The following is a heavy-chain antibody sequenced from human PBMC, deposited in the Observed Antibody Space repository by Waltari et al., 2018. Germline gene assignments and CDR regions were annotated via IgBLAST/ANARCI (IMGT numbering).Heavy chain of an antibody. J-gene: IGHJ4*02. CDR1: GFMFSNNW. CDR2: IKQEWGEV. Sequence: EVQLVESGGGLVQPGGSLRLSCAASGFMFSNNWMSWVRRAPGKGRGWVANIKQEWGEVYYVDSVKGRCTSSRENAKNSLYLQMNSLRAEDTAVYYCVRDPHDNWNDLDYWGQGTLVTVSS. D-gene: IGHD1-20*01. V-gene: IGHV3-7*01. CDR3: VRDPHDNWNDLDY.